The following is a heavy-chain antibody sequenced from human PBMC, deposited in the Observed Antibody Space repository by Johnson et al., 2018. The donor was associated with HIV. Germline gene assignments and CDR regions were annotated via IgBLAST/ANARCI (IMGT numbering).Heavy chain of an antibody. J-gene: IGHJ3*02. V-gene: IGHV3-30*03. Sequence: QVQLVESGGGVVQPGRSLRLSCAASGFTFSSYGMHWVRHAPGKGLEWVAAISYHGSNKYYADSVKGLFTISSDNSKNTLYRQMNSLRAEDTAVSYYARDHLRQLDAFDIWGQGTMVTVSS. CDR3: ARDHLRQLDAFDI. CDR1: GFTFSSYG. D-gene: IGHD1-1*01. CDR2: ISYHGSNK.